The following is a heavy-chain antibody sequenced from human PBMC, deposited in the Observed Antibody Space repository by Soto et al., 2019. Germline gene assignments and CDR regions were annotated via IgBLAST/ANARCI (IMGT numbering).Heavy chain of an antibody. D-gene: IGHD5-18*01. Sequence: ASVKVSCKVSGYTLTELSMHWVRQAPGKGLEWMGGFDPEDGETIYAQKFQGRVTMTEDTSTDTAYMELSSLRSEDTAVYYCATDRRKRDTAMVFDYWGQGTLVTVSS. CDR2: FDPEDGET. V-gene: IGHV1-24*01. CDR3: ATDRRKRDTAMVFDY. CDR1: GYTLTELS. J-gene: IGHJ4*02.